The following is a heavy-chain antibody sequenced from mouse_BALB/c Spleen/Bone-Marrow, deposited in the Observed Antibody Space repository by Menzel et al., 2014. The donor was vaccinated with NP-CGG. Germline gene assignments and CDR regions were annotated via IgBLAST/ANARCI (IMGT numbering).Heavy chain of an antibody. CDR3: ARGNPFDF. CDR2: ILPGSDNT. CDR1: GYTFSNYW. V-gene: IGHV1-9*01. Sequence: VQLQESGGELMKPGASVKISCKATGYTFSNYWIQWVKQRPGHGPEWIGEILPGSDNTSYNEKFKVKATFTADTSSNTAYMQLNSLTSEDSAVYYCARGNPFDFWGQGTTLTVAS. J-gene: IGHJ2*01.